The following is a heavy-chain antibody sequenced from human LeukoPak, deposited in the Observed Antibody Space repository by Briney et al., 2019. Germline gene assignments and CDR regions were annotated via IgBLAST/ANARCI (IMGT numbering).Heavy chain of an antibody. CDR1: GFTFSSYW. D-gene: IGHD6-13*01. CDR2: ISSSSSYI. V-gene: IGHV3-21*01. CDR3: GRETIAAAGRAFDP. Sequence: GGSLRLSCAASGFTFSSYWMHWVRQAPGKGLEWVSSISSSSSYIYYADSVKGRSTISRDNDKNSLYLQMHSLRAEDTAVYYCGRETIAAAGRAFDPWGQGTLVTVSS. J-gene: IGHJ5*02.